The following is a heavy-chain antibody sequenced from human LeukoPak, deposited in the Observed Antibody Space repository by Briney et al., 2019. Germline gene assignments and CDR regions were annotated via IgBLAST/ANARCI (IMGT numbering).Heavy chain of an antibody. D-gene: IGHD6-19*01. CDR2: IYYSGST. J-gene: IGHJ5*02. CDR3: ASRKAVVGWFDP. CDR1: GGSISSGGYY. Sequence: SETLSLTCTVSGGSISSGGYYWSWIRQHPGKGLEWIGYIYYSGSTYYNPSLKSRVTISVDTSKNQFSLKLSSVTAADTAVYYCASRKAVVGWFDPWGQGTLVTVSS. V-gene: IGHV4-31*03.